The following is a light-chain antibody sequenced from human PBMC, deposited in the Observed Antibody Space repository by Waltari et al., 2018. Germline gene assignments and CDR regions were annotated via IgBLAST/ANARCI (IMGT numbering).Light chain of an antibody. CDR1: QSISSW. Sequence: DIQMTQSPSTLSASVGDRVPLTCRASQSISSWLAWYQQKPGKAPKLLIYKASSLESGVPSRFSGSGSGTEFTLTISSLQPDDFATYYCQQYNSYWTFGQGTKVESK. CDR3: QQYNSYWT. J-gene: IGKJ1*01. V-gene: IGKV1-5*03. CDR2: KAS.